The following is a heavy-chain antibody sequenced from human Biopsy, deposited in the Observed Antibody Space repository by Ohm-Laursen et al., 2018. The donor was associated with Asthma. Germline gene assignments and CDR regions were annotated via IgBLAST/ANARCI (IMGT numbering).Heavy chain of an antibody. J-gene: IGHJ4*02. V-gene: IGHV3-53*01. Sequence: SLRLSCAASGFAVSRDYMFWVRQAPGKGLEWVSVIYSGGTSHPADSVRGRFTISRDYSKNTLYLQMHSLRAEDTAVYYCARGDSSNWSHYYFDYWGQGTLVTVSS. D-gene: IGHD3-22*01. CDR1: GFAVSRDY. CDR3: ARGDSSNWSHYYFDY. CDR2: IYSGGTS.